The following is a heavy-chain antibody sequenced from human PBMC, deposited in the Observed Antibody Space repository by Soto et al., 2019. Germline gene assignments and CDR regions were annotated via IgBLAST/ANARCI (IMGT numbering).Heavy chain of an antibody. CDR3: ARDEAYCGGDCAFRGDAFDI. Sequence: QVQLVQSGAEVKKPGSSVKVSCKASGGTFSSYAISWVRQAPGQGLEWMGGIIPIFGTANYAQKFHGRVTITADESTRTAYMELSSLRSEDTAVYYCARDEAYCGGDCAFRGDAFDIWGQGTMVTVSS. CDR2: IIPIFGTA. V-gene: IGHV1-69*12. J-gene: IGHJ3*02. D-gene: IGHD2-21*02. CDR1: GGTFSSYA.